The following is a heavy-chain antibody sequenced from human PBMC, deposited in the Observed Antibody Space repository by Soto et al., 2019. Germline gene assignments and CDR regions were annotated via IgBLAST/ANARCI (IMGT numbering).Heavy chain of an antibody. J-gene: IGHJ4*02. CDR1: GVSFTKAW. CDR3: TPDTFPFTTPVIGTVGAY. D-gene: IGHD2-21*01. V-gene: IGHV3-15*01. CDR2: LRSDADGGTA. Sequence: ESGGGLVKPGGSLRLSCATSGVSFTKAWMSWVRQAPGKGLEWVGRLRSDADGGTADYAKPVNARFTISRDDSKSMVFLQIDILQTDDTAFYDCTPDTFPFTTPVIGTVGAYWCQGALVTVAS.